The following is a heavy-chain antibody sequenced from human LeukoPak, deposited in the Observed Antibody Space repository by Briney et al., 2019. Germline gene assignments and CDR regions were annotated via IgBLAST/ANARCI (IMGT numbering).Heavy chain of an antibody. J-gene: IGHJ4*02. CDR2: INQDGTEK. D-gene: IGHD3-10*01. CDR3: AKVAKYYYGPETYYFFEQ. Sequence: GESLRLSCAASGFSFSTYWMTWVRQAPGKGLEWVANINQDGTEKYYVDSVKGRFTISRDYAKNSLYLHMNSLRVEDTAVYYCAKVAKYYYGPETYYFFEQWGQGTLVTVSS. V-gene: IGHV3-7*01. CDR1: GFSFSTYW.